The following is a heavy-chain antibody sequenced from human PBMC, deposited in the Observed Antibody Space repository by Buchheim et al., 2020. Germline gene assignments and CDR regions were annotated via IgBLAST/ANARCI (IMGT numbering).Heavy chain of an antibody. CDR2: VYYSGSA. D-gene: IGHD2-15*01. CDR3: ARDVGGPDY. CDR1: GASIRSSCSY. J-gene: IGHJ4*02. Sequence: QVQLQESGPGLVKPSQTLSLTCTVSGASIRSSCSYWIWIRPLPGMGLVWIGYVYYSGSAYYNPSLKSRVTISVDTSKYQFSLILRSVTAADTAVYYCARDVGGPDYWGQGTL. V-gene: IGHV4-31*03.